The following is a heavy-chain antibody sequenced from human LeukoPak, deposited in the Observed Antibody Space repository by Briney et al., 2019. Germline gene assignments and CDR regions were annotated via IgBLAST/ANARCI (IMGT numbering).Heavy chain of an antibody. CDR3: AKAEPAAAHMMDV. D-gene: IGHD1-14*01. J-gene: IGHJ6*04. V-gene: IGHV3-23*01. CDR2: ISGSGSST. CDR1: GFTLENYA. Sequence: LTGGSLRLSCGASGFTLENYAINWVRQAPGKGLEWASTISGSGSSTYYADSVKGRFTISRDNSKNTLYLQMNSLRAEDTALYYCAKAEPAAAHMMDVWGKGTTVTVSS.